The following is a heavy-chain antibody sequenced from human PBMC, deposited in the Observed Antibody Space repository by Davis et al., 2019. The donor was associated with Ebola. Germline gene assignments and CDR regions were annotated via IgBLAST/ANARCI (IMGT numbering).Heavy chain of an antibody. CDR2: INQDESEK. CDR3: ARATVPTS. D-gene: IGHD4-17*01. CDR1: GFTFSHYW. Sequence: GGSLRLSCAASGFTFSHYWMSWVRQAPGKGPEWVAIINQDESEKYYVDSVKGRFTISRDNSKNTLYLQMNSLRAEDTAVYYCARATVPTSWGQGTLVTVSS. J-gene: IGHJ4*02. V-gene: IGHV3-7*01.